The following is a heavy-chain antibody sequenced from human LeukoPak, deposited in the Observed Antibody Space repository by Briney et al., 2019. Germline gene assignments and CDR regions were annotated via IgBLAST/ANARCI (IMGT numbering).Heavy chain of an antibody. CDR3: ARKRGSLGEGYFDY. D-gene: IGHD3-10*01. Sequence: ASVKVSCKASGYTFTSYGISWVRQAPGQGLEWMGWINPNSGVTNYAQRFQGRVTMTRDTSISTAYMELSRLRSDDTAVYYCARKRGSLGEGYFDYWGQGTLVTVSS. CDR1: GYTFTSYG. V-gene: IGHV1-2*02. CDR2: INPNSGVT. J-gene: IGHJ4*02.